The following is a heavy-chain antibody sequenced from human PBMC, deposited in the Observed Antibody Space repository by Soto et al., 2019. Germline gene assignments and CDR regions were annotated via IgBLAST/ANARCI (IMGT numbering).Heavy chain of an antibody. CDR3: AREYRSSFDP. Sequence: SETLSLTCTVSGGSISSGGYYWSRIRQHPGKGLEWIGYIYYSGSTYYNPSLKSRVTISVDTSKNQFSLKLSSVTAADTAVYYCAREYRSSFDPWGQGTLVTVSS. J-gene: IGHJ5*02. CDR2: IYYSGST. CDR1: GGSISSGGYY. V-gene: IGHV4-31*03. D-gene: IGHD1-26*01.